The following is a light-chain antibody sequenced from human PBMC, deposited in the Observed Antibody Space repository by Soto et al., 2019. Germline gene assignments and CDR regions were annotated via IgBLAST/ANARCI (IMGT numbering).Light chain of an antibody. CDR2: DAS. CDR1: QSVSSY. V-gene: IGKV3-11*01. J-gene: IGKJ1*01. Sequence: EIVLSQSPATLSLSPGERATLSGSASQSVSSYLAWHQKKPGQAPRLLIYDASNMASGIPARFSGSGSGTGFTLPLSRLEPEAFAVYYCQQRSTSGTFGQGTKVDIK. CDR3: QQRSTSGT.